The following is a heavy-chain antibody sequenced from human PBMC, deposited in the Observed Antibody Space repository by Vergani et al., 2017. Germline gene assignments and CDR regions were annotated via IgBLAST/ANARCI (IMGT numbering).Heavy chain of an antibody. V-gene: IGHV3-23*01. D-gene: IGHD6-13*01. J-gene: IGHJ3*02. CDR1: GFTFSSYA. CDR3: AKALESAAAGGDAFDI. CDR2: ISGSGGST. Sequence: EVQLLESGGGLVQPGGSLRLSCAASGFTFSSYAMSWVRQAPGKGLEWVSAISGSGGSTYYADSVKGRFTIARDNSKNTLYLQMNSLRAEDTAGYYCAKALESAAAGGDAFDIWGQGTMVTVSS.